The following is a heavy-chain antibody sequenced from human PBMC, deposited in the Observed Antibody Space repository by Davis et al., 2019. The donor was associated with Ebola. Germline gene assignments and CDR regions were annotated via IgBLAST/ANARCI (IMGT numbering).Heavy chain of an antibody. D-gene: IGHD2-2*01. CDR2: MNPNSGNT. V-gene: IGHV1-8*03. J-gene: IGHJ5*02. CDR1: GYTFTSYD. CDR3: ARARRQYCSSTSCYWFDP. Sequence: ASVKVSCKASGYTFTSYDINWVRQATGQGLEWMGWMNPNSGNTGYAQKFQGRVTITRNTSISTSYMELSSLRSEDTAVYYCARARRQYCSSTSCYWFDPWGQGTLVTVSS.